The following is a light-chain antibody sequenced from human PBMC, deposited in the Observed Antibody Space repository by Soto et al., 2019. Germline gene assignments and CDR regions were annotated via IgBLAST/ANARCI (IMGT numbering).Light chain of an antibody. CDR3: QQRSNWPPIT. CDR2: DAS. J-gene: IGKJ5*01. Sequence: IVLTQSTATLSFSPGERATLSCSASQSVSSYLAWYQQKPGQAPRLLIYDASNRATGIPARFSGSGSGTDFTLTISSLEPEDFAVYYCQQRSNWPPITFGQGTRLEIK. V-gene: IGKV3-11*01. CDR1: QSVSSY.